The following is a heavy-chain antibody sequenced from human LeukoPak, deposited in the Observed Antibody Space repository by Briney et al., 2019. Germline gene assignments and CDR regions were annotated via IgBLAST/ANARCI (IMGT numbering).Heavy chain of an antibody. CDR1: GYSFTAFY. D-gene: IGHD3-10*01. CDR3: ARDGDYGTGSYYRGCIDS. Sequence: ASVRVSCKASGYSFTAFYIHWVRQAPGQGLEWMGWIHPRSGDTSYEQKFQGRVTMTRDTSISTAYLDLSSLRSDDTAVYYCARDGDYGTGSYYRGCIDSWGQGTPVTVSP. V-gene: IGHV1-2*02. J-gene: IGHJ4*02. CDR2: IHPRSGDT.